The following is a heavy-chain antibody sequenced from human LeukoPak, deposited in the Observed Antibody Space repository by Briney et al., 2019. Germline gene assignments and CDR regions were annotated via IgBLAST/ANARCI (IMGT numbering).Heavy chain of an antibody. J-gene: IGHJ4*02. D-gene: IGHD6-19*01. CDR3: ARDGFPGGTVAGTYLNY. Sequence: PGGSLRLSCVASEFTFSGHAMHWVRQAPGRGLEWVAVISYDGNNKFYADSVKGRFTISRDNSRNTLSLQMNSLRAEDTAVYYCARDGFPGGTVAGTYLNYWGQGTLVTVSS. CDR1: EFTFSGHA. V-gene: IGHV3-30-3*01. CDR2: ISYDGNNK.